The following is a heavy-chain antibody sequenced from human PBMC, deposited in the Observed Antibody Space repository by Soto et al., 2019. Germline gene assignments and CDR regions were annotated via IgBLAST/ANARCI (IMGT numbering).Heavy chain of an antibody. J-gene: IGHJ6*02. Sequence: EVQLIESGGGWVQPGTSLRVSCAASGFTFHEYAMHWVRQAPGKGVEWVSGISSDGDTIAYADSLQGRFTVFRDNAKNSLYMQRNSLRAEDTALYYCTKGGYDLIYYFGMDVWGQGTTVTVSS. V-gene: IGHV3-9*01. D-gene: IGHD5-12*01. CDR1: GFTFHEYA. CDR2: ISSDGDTI. CDR3: TKGGYDLIYYFGMDV.